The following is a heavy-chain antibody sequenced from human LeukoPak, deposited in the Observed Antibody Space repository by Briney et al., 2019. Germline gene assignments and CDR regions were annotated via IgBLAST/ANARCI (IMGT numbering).Heavy chain of an antibody. CDR3: ARGGSSYLSTDFDY. CDR2: IYTSGST. D-gene: IGHD1-26*01. V-gene: IGHV4-4*07. J-gene: IGHJ4*02. CDR1: GGSTSSYY. Sequence: SETLSLTCTVSGGSTSSYYWSWIRQPAGKGLEWIGRIYTSGSTNYNPSLKSRVTMSVDTSKNQFSLKLSSVTAADTAVYYCARGGSSYLSTDFDYWGQGTLVTVSS.